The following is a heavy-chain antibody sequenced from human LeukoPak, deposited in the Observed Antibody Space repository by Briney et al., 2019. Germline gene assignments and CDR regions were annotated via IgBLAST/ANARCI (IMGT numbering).Heavy chain of an antibody. J-gene: IGHJ6*03. CDR1: GGSFSGYY. V-gene: IGHV4-34*01. D-gene: IGHD3-3*01. Sequence: PSETLSLTCAVDGGSFSGYYWSWIRQPPGKGLEWIGEIYHSGSTNYNPSLKSRVTISVDTSKNQFSLKLSSVTAADTAVYYCARVSVPATYYDFWSGYYTDYYYYMDVWGKGTTVTVSS. CDR2: IYHSGST. CDR3: ARVSVPATYYDFWSGYYTDYYYYMDV.